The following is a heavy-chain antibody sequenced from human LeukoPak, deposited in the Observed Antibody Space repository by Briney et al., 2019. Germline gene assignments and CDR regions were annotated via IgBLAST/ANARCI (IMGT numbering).Heavy chain of an antibody. CDR1: GGSISSGGYY. J-gene: IGHJ4*02. D-gene: IGHD3-10*01. Sequence: SETLSLTCTVSGGSISSGGYYWSWIRQHPGTGLEWIGYIYYSGSTYYNPSLKSRVTISVDTSKNQFSLKLSSVTAADTAVYYCARGRITMVRGARREYFDYWGQGTLVTVSS. CDR2: IYYSGST. CDR3: ARGRITMVRGARREYFDY. V-gene: IGHV4-31*03.